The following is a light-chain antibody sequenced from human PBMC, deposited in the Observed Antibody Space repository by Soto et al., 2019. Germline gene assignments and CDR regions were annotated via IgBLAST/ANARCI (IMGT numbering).Light chain of an antibody. J-gene: IGKJ1*01. CDR1: QSLTSNF. Sequence: EIVLTQSPGTLSLSPGERATLSCRASQSLTSNFLAWYQQKPGQAPRLLIYGATSRATGIPNMFSGSGCGTFSPTTISRQEPEDVAFYSWQHNNSSPGTFGQGTKVEIK. V-gene: IGKV3-20*01. CDR3: QHNNSSPGT. CDR2: GAT.